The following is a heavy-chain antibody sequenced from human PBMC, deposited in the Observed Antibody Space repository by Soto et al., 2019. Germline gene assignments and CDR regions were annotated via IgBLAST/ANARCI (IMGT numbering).Heavy chain of an antibody. V-gene: IGHV4-34*01. CDR3: ARGHSTSGYDS. Sequence: SETLSLTLSVYGASFSGYYCSWIRQSPGKGLEWIGEIHHSGSTHYNPSLKSRLTFSIDESQSQFYMMLTSVTAADTALYFCARGHSTSGYDSWGQGSLVTVSS. J-gene: IGHJ4*02. D-gene: IGHD6-6*01. CDR1: GASFSGYY. CDR2: IHHSGST.